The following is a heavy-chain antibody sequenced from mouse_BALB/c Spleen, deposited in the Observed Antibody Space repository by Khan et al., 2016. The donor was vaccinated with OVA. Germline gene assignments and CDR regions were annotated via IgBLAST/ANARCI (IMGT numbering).Heavy chain of an antibody. Sequence: QVRLQQSGAELVKPGASVKLSCKASGYTFTSYYMYWVKQRPGQGLEWIGEINPNNGGTNFNEKFKSKATLTVDKSSSTAYMQINNLTSEDSAVYYCTRSGYGSFAYWGQGTLVTVSA. D-gene: IGHD2-2*01. CDR3: TRSGYGSFAY. V-gene: IGHV1S81*02. CDR1: GYTFTSYY. J-gene: IGHJ3*01. CDR2: INPNNGGT.